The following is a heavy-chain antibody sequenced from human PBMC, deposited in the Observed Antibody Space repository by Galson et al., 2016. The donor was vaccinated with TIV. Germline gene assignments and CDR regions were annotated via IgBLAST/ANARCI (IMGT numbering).Heavy chain of an antibody. CDR1: GGTFSSST. CDR2: ILPIVGAA. CDR3: ARDRMSPLVGATQDF. Sequence: SVKVSCKASGGTFSSSTIGWVRQAPGQGLEWMGDILPIVGAANYAQRFQGRVTLTADKSTNTAYMELRSLRSDDTAVYYCARDRMSPLVGATQDFWGQGTLVSVSS. J-gene: IGHJ4*02. V-gene: IGHV1-69*06. D-gene: IGHD1-26*01.